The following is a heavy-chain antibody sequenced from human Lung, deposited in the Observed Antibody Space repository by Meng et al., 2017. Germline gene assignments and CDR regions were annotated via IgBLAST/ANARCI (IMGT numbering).Heavy chain of an antibody. Sequence: VQLVQSVAEGKKPGASVKVSCKPSGYNFPDYWLHWVRRAPGQGLEWMGRIDPKSGDTHYAQRFQGRVTMTGDTSISTAYMELSGLRSDDTAMYYCARDEDISAAGKLFGDYWGQGTLVTVSS. V-gene: IGHV1-2*06. CDR1: GYNFPDYW. CDR3: ARDEDISAAGKLFGDY. J-gene: IGHJ4*02. D-gene: IGHD6-13*01. CDR2: IDPKSGDT.